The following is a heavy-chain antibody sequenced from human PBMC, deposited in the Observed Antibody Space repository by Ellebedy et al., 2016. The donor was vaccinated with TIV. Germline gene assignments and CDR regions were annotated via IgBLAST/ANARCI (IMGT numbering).Heavy chain of an antibody. CDR1: GGSISSGGYY. CDR3: ARHSPRYSSGWYPYYFDY. CDR2: IYYSGST. Sequence: SETLSLTCTVSGGSISSGGYYWSWIRQHPGKGLEWIGYIYYSGSTYYNPSLKGRVTISVDTSKNQFSLKLSSVTAADTAVYYCARHSPRYSSGWYPYYFDYWGQGTLVTVSS. J-gene: IGHJ4*02. D-gene: IGHD6-19*01. V-gene: IGHV4-31*03.